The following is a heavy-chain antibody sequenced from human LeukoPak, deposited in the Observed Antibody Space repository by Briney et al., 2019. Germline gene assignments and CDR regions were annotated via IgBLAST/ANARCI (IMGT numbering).Heavy chain of an antibody. Sequence: GGSLRLSCAASGFTFSTYWMHWVRQAPGEGLVWVSRISGDGSTTNYADSVTGRFTISRDNAKNTLYLQMNSLRAEDTAVYYCTRRVDTTRWYDPWGQGTLVTVSS. V-gene: IGHV3-74*01. CDR2: ISGDGSTT. J-gene: IGHJ5*02. CDR1: GFTFSTYW. D-gene: IGHD2-15*01. CDR3: TRRVDTTRWYDP.